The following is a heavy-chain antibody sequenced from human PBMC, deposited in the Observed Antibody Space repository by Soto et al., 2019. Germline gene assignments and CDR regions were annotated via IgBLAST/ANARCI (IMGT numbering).Heavy chain of an antibody. V-gene: IGHV1-18*01. CDR1: GYTFTSYG. CDR3: ARAGYCSSTSCLYDYYYGMDV. CDR2: ISAYNGNT. D-gene: IGHD2-2*03. J-gene: IGHJ6*02. Sequence: SSVKVSCKASGYTFTSYGISWVRQAPGQGVEWMGWISAYNGNTNYAQKLQGRVTMTTDTSTSTAYMELRSLRSDDTAVYYCARAGYCSSTSCLYDYYYGMDVWGQGTTVTVS.